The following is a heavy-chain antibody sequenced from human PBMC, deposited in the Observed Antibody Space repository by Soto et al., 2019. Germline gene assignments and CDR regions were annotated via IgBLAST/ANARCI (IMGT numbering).Heavy chain of an antibody. Sequence: PGGSLRLSCAASGFTFDDYAMHWVRQAPGKGLEWVSLISWDGGSTYYADSVKGRFTISRDNSKNSLYLQMNSLRAEDTALYYCAKARDGSGSYYTYLLPDYWGQGTLVTVSS. J-gene: IGHJ4*02. V-gene: IGHV3-43D*04. CDR1: GFTFDDYA. CDR2: ISWDGGST. D-gene: IGHD3-10*01. CDR3: AKARDGSGSYYTYLLPDY.